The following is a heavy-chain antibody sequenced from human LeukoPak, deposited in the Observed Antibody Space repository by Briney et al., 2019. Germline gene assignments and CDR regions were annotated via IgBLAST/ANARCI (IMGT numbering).Heavy chain of an antibody. J-gene: IGHJ5*02. CDR2: IDDNGRT. CDR1: GSSINSYY. Sequence: SETLSLTCSVSGSSINSYYWSWIRQPPGKGLEWIGYIDDNGRTNDNPSLRSRLTLAVDTSKNQFSLKLNSVTAADTAVYYCAKHSNWNAGVDWFDPWGQGTLVTVSS. V-gene: IGHV4-59*08. D-gene: IGHD1-20*01. CDR3: AKHSNWNAGVDWFDP.